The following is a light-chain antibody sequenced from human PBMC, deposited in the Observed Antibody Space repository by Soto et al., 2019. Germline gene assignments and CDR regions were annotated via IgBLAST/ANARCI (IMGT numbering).Light chain of an antibody. J-gene: IGLJ3*02. V-gene: IGLV2-14*01. CDR1: SSDVRGYNY. CDR3: SSYTSSSTPWV. CDR2: EVS. Sequence: QSALTQPASVSGSPGQSITISCTGTSSDVRGYNYVSWYQQHPGKAPKLMIYEVSNRPSGVSNRFSGSKSGNTASLTISGLQAEDEADYYCSSYTSSSTPWVFGGGTMLTVL.